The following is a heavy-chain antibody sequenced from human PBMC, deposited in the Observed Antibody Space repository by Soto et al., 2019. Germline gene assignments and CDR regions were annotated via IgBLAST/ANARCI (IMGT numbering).Heavy chain of an antibody. J-gene: IGHJ4*02. D-gene: IGHD1-26*01. Sequence: PGGSLRLSCAASGLTVRSTYMSWVRQAPGKGLEWVALIYDDGTTYYADSVKGRFTISRDISENTLYLQMDSLRAEDTAIYYCAKDYGHGGSSFDYWGQGTLVTVSS. V-gene: IGHV3-53*01. CDR2: IYDDGTT. CDR1: GLTVRSTY. CDR3: AKDYGHGGSSFDY.